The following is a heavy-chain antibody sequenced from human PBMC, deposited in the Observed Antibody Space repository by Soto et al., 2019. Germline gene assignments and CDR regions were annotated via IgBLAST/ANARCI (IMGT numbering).Heavy chain of an antibody. CDR3: AREEAGTLDY. J-gene: IGHJ4*02. V-gene: IGHV3-11*01. CDR2: ISTGGLTR. CDR1: KFNFSDYY. Sequence: QVQLVESGGGLVKPGGSLRISCAASKFNFSDYYMSWIRQAPGKGPEWVAYISTGGLTRYYAASVKGRFTISRDNAKNLLYLQKNKVRGEDTAVYYCAREEAGTLDYWGQGTLVTVSS.